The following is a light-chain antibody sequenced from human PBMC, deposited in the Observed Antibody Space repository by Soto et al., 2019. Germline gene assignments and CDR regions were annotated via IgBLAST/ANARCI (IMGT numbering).Light chain of an antibody. J-gene: IGKJ5*01. CDR1: QSVSSY. Sequence: EIVLTQSPATLSLSPGERATLSCRASQSVSSYLAWYHQKPGQAPRLLIYDASNRATGIPARFSGSGSGTDFTLTIRSLEPEDFAVYYCQQRSNWPQITFGQGTRLEIK. CDR2: DAS. V-gene: IGKV3-11*01. CDR3: QQRSNWPQIT.